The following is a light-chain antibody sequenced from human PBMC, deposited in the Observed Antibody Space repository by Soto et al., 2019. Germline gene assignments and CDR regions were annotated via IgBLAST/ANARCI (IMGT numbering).Light chain of an antibody. CDR2: TVT. J-gene: IGLJ1*01. Sequence: QSVLTQPRSVSGSPGQSVTISCTGTSSDIGAYNYVSWYQQHPGKAPKLMIYTVTNRPSGVPDRFSGSKSDNTASLTISGLQADDEADYYCCSYAGSSSYVFGTGTKLTV. CDR3: CSYAGSSSYV. CDR1: SSDIGAYNY. V-gene: IGLV2-11*01.